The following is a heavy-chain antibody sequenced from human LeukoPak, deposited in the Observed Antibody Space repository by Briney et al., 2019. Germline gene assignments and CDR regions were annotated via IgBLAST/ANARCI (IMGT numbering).Heavy chain of an antibody. CDR1: GYTFTSYD. CDR3: ARGSRRRCFDLTYYYYYYMDV. Sequence: ASVKVSCKASGYTFTSYDINWVRQATGQGLEWMGWMNPNSGNTGYAQKFQGRVTMTRNTSISTAYMELSSLRSEDTAVYYCARGSRRRCFDLTYYYYYYMDVWGKGTTVTVSS. J-gene: IGHJ6*03. CDR2: MNPNSGNT. D-gene: IGHD3-9*01. V-gene: IGHV1-8*01.